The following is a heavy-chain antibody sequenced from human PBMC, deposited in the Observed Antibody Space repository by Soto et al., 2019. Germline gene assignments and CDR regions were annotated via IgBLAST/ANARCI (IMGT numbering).Heavy chain of an antibody. CDR1: GFTFSSYW. CDR3: AREYCSGGSCYSDAFDI. D-gene: IGHD2-15*01. J-gene: IGHJ3*02. Sequence: EVQLVESGGGLVQPGGSLRLSCAASGFTFSSYWMSWVRQAPGRGLEWVANIKQDGSEKYYVDSVKGRFTISRDNAKNSLYLQMNSLGAEDTAVYYCAREYCSGGSCYSDAFDIWGQGTMVTVSS. CDR2: IKQDGSEK. V-gene: IGHV3-7*01.